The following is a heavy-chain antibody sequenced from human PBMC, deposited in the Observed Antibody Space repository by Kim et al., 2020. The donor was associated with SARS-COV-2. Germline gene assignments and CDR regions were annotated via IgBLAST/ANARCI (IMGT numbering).Heavy chain of an antibody. J-gene: IGHJ4*02. CDR3: VRYGRSYGAVR. CDR1: GFTFSDYA. CDR2: TTRSGDGS. D-gene: IGHD5-18*01. V-gene: IGHV3-64D*06. Sequence: GGSLRLSCAGFGFTFSDYAIHWVHRAPGKGLECVSATTRSGDGSFYADSVEGRFTISRDNSKNTLYLQMNSLRLEDTSMYYCVRYGRSYGAVRWGQGTLVFVSS.